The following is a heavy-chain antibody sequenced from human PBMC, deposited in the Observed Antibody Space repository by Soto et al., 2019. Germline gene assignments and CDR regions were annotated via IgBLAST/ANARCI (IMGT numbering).Heavy chain of an antibody. D-gene: IGHD2-8*01. J-gene: IGHJ3*01. CDR2: INYNGNT. CDR1: GGSISNFY. V-gene: IGHV4-59*01. CDR3: ARDMYASGIPHASDV. Sequence: PSETLSLTCTVSGGSISNFYWSWIRQPPGKGLEWIAYINYNGNTNYSPSLKSRVSISVDTSKNQFSLGMTAVTAADTAVYYRARDMYASGIPHASDVWGQGTMVTV.